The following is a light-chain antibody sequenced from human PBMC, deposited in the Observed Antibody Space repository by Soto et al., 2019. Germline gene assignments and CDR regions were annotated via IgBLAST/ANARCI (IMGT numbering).Light chain of an antibody. CDR3: QQDNNWPPLT. V-gene: IGKV3-15*01. CDR2: DAS. Sequence: EIVMTQSPATLSVSPGDRATLSCRASQSVSSSLAWYQQIPGQAPRLLIYDASTRATGIPARFGGSGSGTEFTLTISSLQSEGFAVYYCQQDNNWPPLTFGGGTKVELK. J-gene: IGKJ4*01. CDR1: QSVSSS.